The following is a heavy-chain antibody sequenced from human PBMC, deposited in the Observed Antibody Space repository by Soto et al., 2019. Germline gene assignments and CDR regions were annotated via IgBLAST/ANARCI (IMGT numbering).Heavy chain of an antibody. V-gene: IGHV1-46*03. CDR2: INPSGGST. D-gene: IGHD3-10*01. J-gene: IGHJ4*02. Sequence: ASVKVSCKASGYTFTSCYMHWVRQAPGQGLEWMGIINPSGGSTSYAQKFQGRVTMTRDTSTSTVYMELSSLRSEDTAVYYCARASYYYGSGRGLLGYWGQGTLVTVS. CDR3: ARASYYYGSGRGLLGY. CDR1: GYTFTSCY.